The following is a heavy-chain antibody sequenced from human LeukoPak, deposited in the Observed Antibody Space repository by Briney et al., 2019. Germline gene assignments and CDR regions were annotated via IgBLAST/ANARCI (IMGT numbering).Heavy chain of an antibody. D-gene: IGHD2-2*01. CDR3: ARGVRVVPAANYYYYYYMDV. Sequence: SVKVSCKASGGTFSSYTISWVRQAPGQGLEWMGRIIPILGIANYAQKFQGRVTITADKSTSTAYMELSSLRSEDTAVYYCARGVRVVPAANYYYYYYMDVWGKGTPVTVSS. CDR2: IIPILGIA. CDR1: GGTFSSYT. J-gene: IGHJ6*03. V-gene: IGHV1-69*02.